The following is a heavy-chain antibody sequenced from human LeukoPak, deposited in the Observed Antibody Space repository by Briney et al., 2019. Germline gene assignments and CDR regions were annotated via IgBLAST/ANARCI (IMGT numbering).Heavy chain of an antibody. J-gene: IGHJ4*02. D-gene: IGHD6-13*01. CDR3: ARSIPAGTRR. V-gene: IGHV3-11*01. CDR2: ISSSGSTI. Sequence: GGSLRLSCAASGFTFSDYYMSWIRQAPGKGLEWISYISSSGSTIDYADSVKGRFTISRDNAKNSPYLQMNSLSAADTGVYYCARSIPAGTRRWGQGTLVSVSS. CDR1: GFTFSDYY.